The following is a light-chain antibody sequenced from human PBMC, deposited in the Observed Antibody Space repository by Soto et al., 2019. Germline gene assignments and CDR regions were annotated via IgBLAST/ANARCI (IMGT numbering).Light chain of an antibody. J-gene: IGKJ5*01. CDR2: DAS. CDR3: QQYNNWPPIT. V-gene: IGKV3-11*01. CDR1: ETVSSY. Sequence: DIVLTQSPVTLSLSPGDRATLSCRASETVSSYLLWYQQKPGQDPRLLIYDASERATGIPARFSGSGSETDFTLTISSLQSEDFAVYYCQQYNNWPPITFGQGTRLEIK.